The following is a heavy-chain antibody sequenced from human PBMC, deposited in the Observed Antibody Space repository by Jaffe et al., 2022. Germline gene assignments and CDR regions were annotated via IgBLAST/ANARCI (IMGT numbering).Heavy chain of an antibody. CDR2: IIPIFGTA. CDR1: GGTFSSYA. CDR3: ARAVSYYDFWSGHPHPYYYYMDV. D-gene: IGHD3-3*01. J-gene: IGHJ6*03. Sequence: QVQLVQSGAEVKKPGSSVKVSCKASGGTFSSYAISWVRQAPGQGLEWMGGIIPIFGTANYAQKFQGRVTITADESTSTAYMELSSLRSEDTAVYYCARAVSYYDFWSGHPHPYYYYMDVWGKGTTVTVSS. V-gene: IGHV1-69*01.